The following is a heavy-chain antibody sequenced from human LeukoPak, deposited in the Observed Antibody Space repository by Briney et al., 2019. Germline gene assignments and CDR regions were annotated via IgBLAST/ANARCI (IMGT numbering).Heavy chain of an antibody. Sequence: TGGSLRLSCAASGFTFSSYSMSWVRQAPGKGLEWVSYISISSSTIYYADSVKGRFTISRDNAKNSLYLQMNSLRAEDTAVYYCARTYHYDSGGYLHWGQGTLVTVSS. J-gene: IGHJ4*02. CDR1: GFTFSSYS. V-gene: IGHV3-48*04. D-gene: IGHD3-22*01. CDR3: ARTYHYDSGGYLH. CDR2: ISISSSTI.